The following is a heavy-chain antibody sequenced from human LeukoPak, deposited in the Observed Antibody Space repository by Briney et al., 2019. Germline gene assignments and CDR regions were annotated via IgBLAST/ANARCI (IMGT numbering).Heavy chain of an antibody. Sequence: ASVKVSCKASGYTFTGYFMHWVRQARGQGLEWMGWINPNSGGTNYAQKFQGRVTMTRDTSISTAYMELSRLRSDDTAVYYCARDYLIPEGQQLVYWGQGTLVTVSS. CDR1: GYTFTGYF. V-gene: IGHV1-2*02. J-gene: IGHJ4*02. CDR2: INPNSGGT. D-gene: IGHD6-6*01. CDR3: ARDYLIPEGQQLVY.